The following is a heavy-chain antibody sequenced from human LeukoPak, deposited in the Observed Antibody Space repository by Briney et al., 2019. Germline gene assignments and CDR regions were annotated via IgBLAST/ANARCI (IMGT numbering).Heavy chain of an antibody. CDR3: VKAFGSGSQAY. CDR1: GFTLSSYA. CDR2: ITINGDYT. V-gene: IGHV3-64D*06. D-gene: IGHD3-10*01. Sequence: PGGSLRLSCSASGFTLSSYAMHWVRQAPGKGLEYVAAITINGDYTHYADSVKGRFTISRDNSKNTLFLQMNSLRTEDTAVYYCVKAFGSGSQAYWGQGTLVTVSS. J-gene: IGHJ4*02.